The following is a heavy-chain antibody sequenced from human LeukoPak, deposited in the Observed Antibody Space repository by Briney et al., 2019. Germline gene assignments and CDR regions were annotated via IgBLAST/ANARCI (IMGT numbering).Heavy chain of an antibody. CDR3: ARDPAPYGMDV. CDR1: GFTFSSYA. Sequence: GGSLRLSCAASGFTFSSYAMSWVRQAPGKGLEWVANIKQDGSEKYYVDSVKGRFTISRDNAKNSLYLQMNSLRAEDTAVYYCARDPAPYGMDVWGQGTTVTVSS. V-gene: IGHV3-7*01. CDR2: IKQDGSEK. J-gene: IGHJ6*02.